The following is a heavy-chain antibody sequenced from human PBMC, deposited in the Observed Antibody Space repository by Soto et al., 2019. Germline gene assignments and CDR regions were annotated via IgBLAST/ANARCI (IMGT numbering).Heavy chain of an antibody. J-gene: IGHJ5*02. CDR2: ISAGGVST. Sequence: TGGSLRLSCATSGFTFTNYAMTWIRQGPGKGLEWVSSISAGGVSTYFADSVKGRFTISRDNSKNTLFLHMNSLRAEDTAVYYCAKMYRGYSGYIQSWGQGXLVTVYS. D-gene: IGHD5-12*01. CDR3: AKMYRGYSGYIQS. CDR1: GFTFTNYA. V-gene: IGHV3-23*01.